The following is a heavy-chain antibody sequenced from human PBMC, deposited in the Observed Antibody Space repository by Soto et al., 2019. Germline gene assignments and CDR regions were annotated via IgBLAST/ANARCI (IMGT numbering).Heavy chain of an antibody. V-gene: IGHV4-39*01. J-gene: IGHJ4*02. Sequence: SETLSLTCTVSGGSISSSSYYWGWIRQPPGKGLEWIGSIYYSGSTYYNPSLKSRVTISVDTSKNQFSLKLISVTAAYTAVYYCASGLLNYYDRSPYYFDYWGQGTLVTVSS. CDR1: GGSISSSSYY. CDR2: IYYSGST. CDR3: ASGLLNYYDRSPYYFDY. D-gene: IGHD3-22*01.